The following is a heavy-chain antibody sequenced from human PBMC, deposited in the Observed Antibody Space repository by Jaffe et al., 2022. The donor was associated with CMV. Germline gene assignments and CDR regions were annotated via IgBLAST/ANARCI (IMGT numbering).Heavy chain of an antibody. CDR3: ARVDCSSTSCYAEGGLDP. V-gene: IGHV1-69*01. CDR1: GGTFSSYA. Sequence: QVQLVQSGAEVKKPGSSVKVSCKASGGTFSSYAISWVRQAPGQGLEWMGGIIPIFGTANYAQKFQGRVTITADESTSTAYMELSSLRSEDTAVYYCARVDCSSTSCYAEGGLDPWGQGTLVTVSS. CDR2: IIPIFGTA. D-gene: IGHD2-2*01. J-gene: IGHJ5*02.